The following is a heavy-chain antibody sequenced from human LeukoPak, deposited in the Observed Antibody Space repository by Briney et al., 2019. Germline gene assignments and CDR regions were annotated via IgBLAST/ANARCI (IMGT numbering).Heavy chain of an antibody. J-gene: IGHJ3*02. CDR1: GASMRSSAYD. V-gene: IGHV4-39*07. Sequence: SETLSLTCTVSGASMRSSAYDWGWIRQPPGKGLEWIGSIYHSGSTYYNPSLKSRVTISVDTSKNQFSLKLSSVTAADTAVYYCASYSSSWYSAFDIWGQGTMVTVSS. D-gene: IGHD6-13*01. CDR3: ASYSSSWYSAFDI. CDR2: IYHSGST.